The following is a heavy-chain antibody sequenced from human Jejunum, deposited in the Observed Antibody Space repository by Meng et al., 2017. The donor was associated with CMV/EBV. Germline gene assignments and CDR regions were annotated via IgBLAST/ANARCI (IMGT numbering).Heavy chain of an antibody. Sequence: TCSGDTMNWDRRAPGKGREWVASISSSSSYIYYADSFPILFPITRDNAKNSLYLLMTSLRVDDTAVYYCVRENAHSSGWSLYNWFDPWGQGTLVTVSS. V-gene: IGHV3-21*06. D-gene: IGHD6-19*01. CDR2: ISSSSSYI. CDR1: TCSGDT. CDR3: VRENAHSSGWSLYNWFDP. J-gene: IGHJ5*02.